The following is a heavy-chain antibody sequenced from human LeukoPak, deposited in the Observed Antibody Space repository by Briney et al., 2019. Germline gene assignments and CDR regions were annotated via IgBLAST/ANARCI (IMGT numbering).Heavy chain of an antibody. CDR2: INHSGST. CDR1: GYSISSGYY. Sequence: ASETLSLTCSVSGYSISSGYYWSWIRQPPGKGLEWIGEINHSGSTNYNPSLKSRVTISVDKSKNQFSLKLSSVTAADTAVYYCAMGITLFDYWGQGTLVTVSS. V-gene: IGHV4-38-2*02. D-gene: IGHD3-22*01. J-gene: IGHJ4*02. CDR3: AMGITLFDY.